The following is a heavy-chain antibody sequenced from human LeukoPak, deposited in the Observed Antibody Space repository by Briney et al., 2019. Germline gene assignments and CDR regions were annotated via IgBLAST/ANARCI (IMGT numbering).Heavy chain of an antibody. J-gene: IGHJ4*02. V-gene: IGHV3-30*03. CDR3: AGPMGPAAIFGFDY. Sequence: PGGSLRLSCAASGFTFRHYGMHWVRQAPGKGLEWVALMSHDGSNKYYGDSVKGRFTISRDNSKNTLYLQMNSLRAEDTAVYYCAGPMGPAAIFGFDYWGQGTLVTVSS. D-gene: IGHD2-2*01. CDR1: GFTFRHYG. CDR2: MSHDGSNK.